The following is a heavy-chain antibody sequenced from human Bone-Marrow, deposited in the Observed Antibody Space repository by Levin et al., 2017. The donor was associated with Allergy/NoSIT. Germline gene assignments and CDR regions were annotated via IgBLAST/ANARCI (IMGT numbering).Heavy chain of an antibody. CDR1: SLTTTGVG. Sequence: SLTTTGVGVGWIRQPPGKALEWLALVYWDDNKRYSPSLKSRLTVTKDTSKNQVVLTMTNVDPVDTATYFCSHSHTPSANYYVEGAEYFHHWGQGTLVTVSS. D-gene: IGHD3-22*01. CDR3: SHSHTPSANYYVEGAEYFHH. V-gene: IGHV2-5*02. CDR2: VYWDDNK. J-gene: IGHJ1*01.